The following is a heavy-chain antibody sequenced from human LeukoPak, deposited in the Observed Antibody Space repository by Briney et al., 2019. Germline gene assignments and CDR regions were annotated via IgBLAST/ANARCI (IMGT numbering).Heavy chain of an antibody. CDR1: GFTFSSYE. Sequence: GGSLRLSCAASGFTFSSYEVNWVRQAPGKGLEWVSYISSSGITIYYADSVKGRFTISRDNAKNSLYLQMNSLRAEDTAVYYCARDGGAYYYDSSGYSKFDYWGQGTLVTVSS. CDR2: ISSSGITI. D-gene: IGHD3-22*01. J-gene: IGHJ4*02. V-gene: IGHV3-48*03. CDR3: ARDGGAYYYDSSGYSKFDY.